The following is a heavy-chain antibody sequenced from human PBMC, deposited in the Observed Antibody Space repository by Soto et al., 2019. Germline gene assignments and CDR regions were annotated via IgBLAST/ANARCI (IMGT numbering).Heavy chain of an antibody. Sequence: QVQLVQSGAEVQKPGASVKVSCKASGYTFSDYYVHWVRQAPGQGLEWMGWISPKSGGTNYAQKFQGRVTMTRDTSIFTAYMELIRLRSDETAVYYCTRNAFYYNSSGYHDGFDIWGQGTLVTVSS. CDR1: GYTFSDYY. V-gene: IGHV1-2*02. J-gene: IGHJ3*02. D-gene: IGHD3-22*01. CDR2: ISPKSGGT. CDR3: TRNAFYYNSSGYHDGFDI.